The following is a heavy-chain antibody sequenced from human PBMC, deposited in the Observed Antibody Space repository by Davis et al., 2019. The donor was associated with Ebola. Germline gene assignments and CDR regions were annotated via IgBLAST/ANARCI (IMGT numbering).Heavy chain of an antibody. CDR1: GITCSRYA. Sequence: PGGSLRLSCAVSGITCSRYAIHWVRQVPGKGLEWVTDIAYDGGYESYAESVKGRFTISRDNSKSTLYLQMNSLRLEDTAVYYCVRDYNDGIGRFDYWGQGTLVTVSS. J-gene: IGHJ4*02. CDR2: IAYDGGYE. CDR3: VRDYNDGIGRFDY. V-gene: IGHV3-30*04. D-gene: IGHD3-16*01.